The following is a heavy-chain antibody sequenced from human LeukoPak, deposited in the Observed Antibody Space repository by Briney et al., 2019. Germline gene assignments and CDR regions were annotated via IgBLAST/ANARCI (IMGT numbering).Heavy chain of an antibody. CDR1: GFTFSDYY. J-gene: IGHJ6*03. CDR2: ISSSGSTI. V-gene: IGHV3-11*04. D-gene: IGHD6-19*01. CDR3: ARDEGAPYSSGWYNYYYYMDV. Sequence: GGSLRLSCAASGFTFSDYYMSWIRQAPGKGLEWVSYISSSGSTIYYAGSVKGRFTISRDNAKNSLYLQMNSLRAEDTAVYYCARDEGAPYSSGWYNYYYYMDVWGKGTTVTVSS.